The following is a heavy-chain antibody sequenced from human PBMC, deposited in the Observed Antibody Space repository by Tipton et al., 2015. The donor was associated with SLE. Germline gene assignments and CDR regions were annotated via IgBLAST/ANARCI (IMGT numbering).Heavy chain of an antibody. CDR2: IYYSGST. V-gene: IGHV4-61*10. CDR3: ASGGKRRPVLAPAVEV. CDR1: GGSLNSGAYY. Sequence: TLSLTCTVSGGSLNSGAYYWSWLRQPAGKGLEWIGYIYYSGSTNYNPSLKSRVTISVDTSKNQFSLKLSSVTAADTAVYYCASGGKRRPVLAPAVEVWGQGTLVTVSS. J-gene: IGHJ4*02. D-gene: IGHD2-15*01.